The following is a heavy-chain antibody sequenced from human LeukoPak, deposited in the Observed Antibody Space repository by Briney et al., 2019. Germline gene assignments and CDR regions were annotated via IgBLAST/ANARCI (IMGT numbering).Heavy chain of an antibody. J-gene: IGHJ5*02. CDR1: GYTFTSYY. CDR3: ASTGYDPRGWFDP. CDR2: INPSGGST. D-gene: IGHD3-16*01. Sequence: ASVKVSCKASGYTFTSYYMHWVRQAPGQGLEWMGIINPSGGSTSYAQKFQGRVTMTRDTSTSTVYMELSSLRSEDTAVYCRASTGYDPRGWFDPWGQGTLVTVSS. V-gene: IGHV1-46*01.